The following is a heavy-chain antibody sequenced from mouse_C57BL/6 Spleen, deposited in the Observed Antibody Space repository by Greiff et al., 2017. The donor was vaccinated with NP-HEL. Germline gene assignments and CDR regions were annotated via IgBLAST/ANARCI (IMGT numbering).Heavy chain of an antibody. Sequence: VQLQQSGPVLVKPGASVKMSCKASGYTFTDYYMNWVKQSHGKSLEWIGVINPYNGGTSYNQKFKGKATLTVDKSSSTAYMELNSLTSEDSAVYYCARDSNSQAWFAYWGQGTLVTVSA. CDR3: ARDSNSQAWFAY. D-gene: IGHD2-5*01. CDR2: INPYNGGT. J-gene: IGHJ3*01. CDR1: GYTFTDYY. V-gene: IGHV1-19*01.